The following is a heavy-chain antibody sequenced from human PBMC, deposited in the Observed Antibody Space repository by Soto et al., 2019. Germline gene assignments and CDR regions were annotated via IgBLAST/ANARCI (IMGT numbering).Heavy chain of an antibody. CDR2: IYYSGST. CDR3: ARGGQWLPTGVDY. Sequence: LSLTCTVSGGSISSYYWSWIRQPPGKGLEWIGYIYYSGSTNYNPSLKSRVTISVDTSKNQFSLKLSSVTAADTAVYYCARGGQWLPTGVDYWGQGTLVTVSS. V-gene: IGHV4-59*01. D-gene: IGHD6-19*01. CDR1: GGSISSYY. J-gene: IGHJ4*02.